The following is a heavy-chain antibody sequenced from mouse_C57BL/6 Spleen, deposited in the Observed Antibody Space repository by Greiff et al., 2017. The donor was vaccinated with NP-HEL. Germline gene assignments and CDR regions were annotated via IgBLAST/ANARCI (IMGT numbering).Heavy chain of an antibody. J-gene: IGHJ3*01. CDR1: GFSLTSYG. CDR2: IWRGGST. CDR3: AKNGQLGRALTY. V-gene: IGHV2-5*01. D-gene: IGHD4-1*02. Sequence: VNVVESGPGLVQPSQSLSITCTVSGFSLTSYGVHWVRQSPGKGLEWLGVIWRGGSTDYNAAFMSRLSITKDNSKSQVFFKMNSLQANDAAIYYCAKNGQLGRALTYWGQVTLVTVST.